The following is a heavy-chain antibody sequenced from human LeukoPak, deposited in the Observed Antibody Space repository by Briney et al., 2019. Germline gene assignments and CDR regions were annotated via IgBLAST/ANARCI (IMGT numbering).Heavy chain of an antibody. CDR3: AKDKDYGYDMDV. Sequence: GGSLRLACAASGFTFSSYGMHWVRQAPGKGREWVAVICYEGSDKYYADSVKGRFTISSDYSKTTLYLQMNSLRAEDAAVYYCAKDKDYGYDMDVWGKGTTVTVSS. CDR1: GFTFSSYG. V-gene: IGHV3-33*06. J-gene: IGHJ6*03. CDR2: ICYEGSDK. D-gene: IGHD3-16*01.